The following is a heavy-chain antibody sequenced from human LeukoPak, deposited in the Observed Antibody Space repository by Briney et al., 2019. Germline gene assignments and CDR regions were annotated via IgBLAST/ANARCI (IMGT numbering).Heavy chain of an antibody. CDR2: INPSGGST. Sequence: ASVKVSCKASGYTFTDYYMHWVRQAPGQGLEWMGIINPSGGSTSYAQKFQGRVTMTRDTSTSTVYMELSSLRSEDTAVYYCVRARYSSAWYDYWGQGTLVTVSS. CDR3: VRARYSSAWYDY. J-gene: IGHJ4*02. V-gene: IGHV1-46*01. D-gene: IGHD6-19*01. CDR1: GYTFTDYY.